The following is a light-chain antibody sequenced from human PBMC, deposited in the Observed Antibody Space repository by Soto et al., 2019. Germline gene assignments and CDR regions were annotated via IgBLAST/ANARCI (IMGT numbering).Light chain of an antibody. CDR3: TSYAASNNYV. J-gene: IGLJ1*01. CDR1: SSDVGGYNY. CDR2: EVI. V-gene: IGLV2-8*01. Sequence: QSALTQPPSASGSPGQSVTISCTGTSSDVGGYNYVSWYQQHPGKAPKLMIYEVIKRPSGVPDRFSGSKSGNTASLTVSGLQAEDEADYYCTSYAASNNYVFGTWTKLTVL.